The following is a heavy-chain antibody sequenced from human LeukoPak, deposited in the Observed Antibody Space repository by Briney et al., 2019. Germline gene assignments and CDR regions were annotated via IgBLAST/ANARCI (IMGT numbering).Heavy chain of an antibody. V-gene: IGHV3-23*01. CDR2: ISGSGVSA. Sequence: GGSPRLSCAVSGFTFSNFAMSWVRQAPGKGLEWVSAISGSGVSAYYRDSVKGRLTISRDNSKNTLLLQMNSLTAEDTAVYYCAKSRQDTAMINYYFDYWGQGTLVTVSS. CDR1: GFTFSNFA. CDR3: AKSRQDTAMINYYFDY. D-gene: IGHD5-18*01. J-gene: IGHJ4*02.